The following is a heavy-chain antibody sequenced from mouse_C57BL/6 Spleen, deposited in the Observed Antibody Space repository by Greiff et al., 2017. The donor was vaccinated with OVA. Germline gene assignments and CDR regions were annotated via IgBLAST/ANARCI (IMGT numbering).Heavy chain of an antibody. J-gene: IGHJ3*01. D-gene: IGHD2-4*01. CDR2: FYPGSGSI. CDR1: GYTFTEHT. V-gene: IGHV1-62-2*01. Sequence: QVHVKQSGAELVKPGASVKLSCKASGYTFTEHTIHWVKQRSGQGLEWIGWFYPGSGSIKYNEKFKDKATLTADKSSSTVYMELSRLTSEDSAVYFCARHEDRDYYDYSWFAYWGQGTLVTVSA. CDR3: ARHEDRDYYDYSWFAY.